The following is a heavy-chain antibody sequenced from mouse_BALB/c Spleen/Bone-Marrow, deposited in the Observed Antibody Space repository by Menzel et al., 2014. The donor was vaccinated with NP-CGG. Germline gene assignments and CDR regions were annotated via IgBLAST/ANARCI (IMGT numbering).Heavy chain of an antibody. V-gene: IGHV5-6-5*01. Sequence: LEESGGRLVTPGTPLTLTCTASGIDLSGSYVNWVRQAPGKGLEWIGGIYGSGISDYESWATGRFTISRTSTTVDLKMTSPTTKDTATYFCARLSYISDTNIWGPGTPVTVSS. CDR1: GIDLSGSY. J-gene: IGHJ1*01. CDR3: ARLSYISDTNI. CDR2: IYGSGIS. D-gene: IGHD2-12*01.